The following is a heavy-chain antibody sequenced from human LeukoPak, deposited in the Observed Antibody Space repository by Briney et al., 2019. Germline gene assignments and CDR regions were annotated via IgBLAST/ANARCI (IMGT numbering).Heavy chain of an antibody. CDR1: GYTFTSYY. V-gene: IGHV1-46*01. D-gene: IGHD3-10*01. CDR2: INPSGGST. Sequence: GASVKVSCKASGYTFTSYYMHWVRQAPGQGLEWMGIINPSGGSTSYAQKFQGRVTMTRDTSTSTVYMELSSPRSEDTAVYYCARGSAMVRGVIIDDYFDYWGQGTLVTVSS. CDR3: ARGSAMVRGVIIDDYFDY. J-gene: IGHJ4*02.